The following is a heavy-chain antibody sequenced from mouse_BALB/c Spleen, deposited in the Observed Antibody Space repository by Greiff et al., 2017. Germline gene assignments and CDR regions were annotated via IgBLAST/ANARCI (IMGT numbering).Heavy chain of an antibody. V-gene: IGHV3-2*02. D-gene: IGHD2-2*01. CDR3: ARAYGYDNFYAMDY. Sequence: EVQLVESGPGLVKPSQSLSLTCTVTGYSITSDYAWNWIRQFPGNKLEWMGYISYSGSTSYNPSLKSRISITRDTSKNQFFLQLNSVTTEDTATYYCARAYGYDNFYAMDYGGQGTSVTVSA. CDR2: ISYSGST. CDR1: GYSITSDYA. J-gene: IGHJ4*01.